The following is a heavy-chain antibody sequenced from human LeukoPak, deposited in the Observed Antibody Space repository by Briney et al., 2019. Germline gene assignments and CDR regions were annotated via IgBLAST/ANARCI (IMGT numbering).Heavy chain of an antibody. D-gene: IGHD4-17*01. CDR3: AKGEATVTPDTFDY. CDR1: GFTFSSYG. CDR2: ISYDGSNK. V-gene: IGHV3-30*18. J-gene: IGHJ4*02. Sequence: GGSLRLSCAASGFTFSSYGMHWVRQAPGKGLEWVAVISYDGSNKYYADSVKGRFTISRDNSKNTLYLQMNSLRAEDMAVYYCAKGEATVTPDTFDYWGQGTLVTVSS.